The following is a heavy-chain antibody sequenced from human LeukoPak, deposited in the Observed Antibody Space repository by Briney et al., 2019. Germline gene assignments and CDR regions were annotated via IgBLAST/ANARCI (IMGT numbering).Heavy chain of an antibody. J-gene: IGHJ4*02. CDR1: GYTFTDYY. CDR3: ATLPRDIVLMVYAGY. V-gene: IGHV1-2*06. CDR2: INPNSGGT. D-gene: IGHD2-8*01. Sequence: ASVKVSCKASGYTFTDYYMHWVRQAPGQGLEWMGRINPNSGGTNYAQKFQGRVTMTRDTSISTAYMELSRLRSDDTAVYYCATLPRDIVLMVYAGYWGQGTLVTVSS.